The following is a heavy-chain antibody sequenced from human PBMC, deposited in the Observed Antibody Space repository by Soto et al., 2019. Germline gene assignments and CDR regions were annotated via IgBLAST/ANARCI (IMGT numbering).Heavy chain of an antibody. CDR2: IVVGSGNT. J-gene: IGHJ4*02. CDR3: ARGDRYYDYVWGSYRRTRDY. V-gene: IGHV1-58*01. Sequence: PVTVSCKASGFSFTSSSVQWVRQARVQRLEWIGWIVVGSGNTNYAQQFQKKGTITRGMSTSTAYIEISSQRSEDPAVYYCARGDRYYDYVWGSYRRTRDYWGQRTVVTVSS. D-gene: IGHD3-16*02. CDR1: GFSFTSSS.